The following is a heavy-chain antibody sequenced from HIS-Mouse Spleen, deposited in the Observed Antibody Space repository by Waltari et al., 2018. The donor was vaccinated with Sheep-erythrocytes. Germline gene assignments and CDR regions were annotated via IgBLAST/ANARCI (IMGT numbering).Heavy chain of an antibody. CDR2: ISSSSSYI. V-gene: IGHV3-21*01. J-gene: IGHJ3*02. CDR1: GFTFSSYS. CDR3: ARDRAAEAFDI. Sequence: EVQLVESGGGLVKPGGSLRLSCAASGFTFSSYSMTWVRQAPGKGLEWVSSISSSSSYIYYADSVKGRFTISRDNAKNSLYLQMNSLRAEDTAVYYCARDRAAEAFDIWGQGTMVTASS. D-gene: IGHD6-13*01.